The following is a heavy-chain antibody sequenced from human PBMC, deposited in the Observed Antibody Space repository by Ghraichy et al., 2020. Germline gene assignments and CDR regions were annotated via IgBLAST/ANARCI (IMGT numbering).Heavy chain of an antibody. Sequence: SETLSLTCTVSGGSISSGDYYWSWIRQPPGKGLEWIGYIYYSGRTYYNPSLQSRVTISVDTSKNQFSLKLSSVTAADTAVYYCAKAPGYCSGGSCFRPFDDCGQGSLVTVSS. CDR3: AKAPGYCSGGSCFRPFDD. CDR1: GGSISSGDYY. D-gene: IGHD2-15*01. V-gene: IGHV4-30-4*01. J-gene: IGHJ4*02. CDR2: IYYSGRT.